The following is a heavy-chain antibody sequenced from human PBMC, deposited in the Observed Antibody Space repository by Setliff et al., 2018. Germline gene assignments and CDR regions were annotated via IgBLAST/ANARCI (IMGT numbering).Heavy chain of an antibody. CDR3: VRQLDSGTYYGHYPHHIDV. CDR1: GYSFSTYA. Sequence: ASVKVSCKASGYSFSTYAMSWIRQAPGQGLEWMGWINTNTGNPSYAQGFTGRFVFSLDTSVSTAYLQISSLKPEDSAMYYCVRQLDSGTYYGHYPHHIDVWGKGTMVTVSS. J-gene: IGHJ6*03. V-gene: IGHV7-4-1*02. D-gene: IGHD3-22*01. CDR2: INTNTGNP.